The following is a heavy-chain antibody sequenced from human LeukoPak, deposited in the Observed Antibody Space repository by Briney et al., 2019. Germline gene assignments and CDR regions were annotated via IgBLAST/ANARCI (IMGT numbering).Heavy chain of an antibody. V-gene: IGHV6-1*01. J-gene: IGHJ4*02. Sequence: SQTLSLTCAISGDSVSSNSAAWNWIRQSPSRGLEWLGRTYYRSKWYNDYAVSVKSRITINPDTSKNQFSLRLNSVTPEDTAVYYCARDRGGQKWLQSYFDYWGQGTLVTVSS. D-gene: IGHD5-12*01. CDR3: ARDRGGQKWLQSYFDY. CDR1: GDSVSSNSAA. CDR2: TYYRSKWYN.